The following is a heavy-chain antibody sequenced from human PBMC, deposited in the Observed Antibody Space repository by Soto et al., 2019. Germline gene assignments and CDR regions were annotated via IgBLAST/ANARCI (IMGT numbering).Heavy chain of an antibody. J-gene: IGHJ5*02. D-gene: IGHD3-22*01. Sequence: QVQLVQSGAEVKKPGSSVKVSCKASGGTFSSYAISWVRQAPGQGLEWMGGIIPIFGTANYAQKFQGRVTITADESTSPAYMELSSLRSEDTVVYYCAADSSGYYPRPNWFDPWGQGTLVTVSS. CDR2: IIPIFGTA. CDR3: AADSSGYYPRPNWFDP. CDR1: GGTFSSYA. V-gene: IGHV1-69*12.